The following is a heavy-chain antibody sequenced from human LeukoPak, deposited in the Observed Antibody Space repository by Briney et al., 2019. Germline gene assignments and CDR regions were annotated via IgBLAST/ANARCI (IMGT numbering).Heavy chain of an antibody. CDR2: IYHSGST. V-gene: IGHV4-38-2*02. D-gene: IGHD6-6*01. Sequence: SETLSLXCTVSGYSISSGYYWGWIRQPPGKGLEWIGSIYHSGSTYYNPSLKSRVTISVDTSKNQFSLKLSSVTAADTAVYYCARDCGSSYFDYWGQGTLVTVSS. CDR1: GYSISSGYY. CDR3: ARDCGSSYFDY. J-gene: IGHJ4*02.